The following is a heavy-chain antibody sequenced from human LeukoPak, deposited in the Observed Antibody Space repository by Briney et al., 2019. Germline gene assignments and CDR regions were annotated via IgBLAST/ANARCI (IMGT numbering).Heavy chain of an antibody. Sequence: SDPLPLLCSLWGRSMSSYYWLWLRQPPGKGVAGIGYIYYSGCTNYNPSLKSRITIPLDTHKHQFSLPLSAVPAADTAVYYCARAAGTYYDFWSGYWGGNWFDPWGQGTLVTVSS. J-gene: IGHJ5*02. CDR3: ARAAGTYYDFWSGYWGGNWFDP. V-gene: IGHV4-59*07. CDR2: IYYSGCT. CDR1: GRSMSSYY. D-gene: IGHD3-3*01.